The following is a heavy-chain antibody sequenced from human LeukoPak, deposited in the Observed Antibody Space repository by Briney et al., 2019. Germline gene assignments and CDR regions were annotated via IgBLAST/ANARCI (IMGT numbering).Heavy chain of an antibody. V-gene: IGHV3-74*01. D-gene: IGHD6-6*01. CDR2: INADGSTA. J-gene: IGHJ3*01. CDR3: LLVVEPPVSDGFDV. CDR1: GFTFGNAW. Sequence: PGGSLRLSCAASGFTFGNAWVHWVRQAPGKGLVWVSLINADGSTATYADSVKGRFTISRDNARNTLCLQMNSLTIEDTAVYYCLLVVEPPVSDGFDVCGQPTMITVSS.